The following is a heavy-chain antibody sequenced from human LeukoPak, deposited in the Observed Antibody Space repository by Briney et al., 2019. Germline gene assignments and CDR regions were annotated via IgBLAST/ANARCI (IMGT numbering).Heavy chain of an antibody. CDR3: AKDKSPRRLLWFGELLYYFDY. J-gene: IGHJ4*02. CDR2: ISGSGGST. Sequence: GGSLRLSCAASGFTFSSYAMSWVRQAPGKGLEWVSAISGSGGSTYYADSVKGRFTISRDNSKNTLYPQMNSLRAEDTAVYYCAKDKSPRRLLWFGELLYYFDYWGQGTLVTVSS. CDR1: GFTFSSYA. D-gene: IGHD3-10*01. V-gene: IGHV3-23*01.